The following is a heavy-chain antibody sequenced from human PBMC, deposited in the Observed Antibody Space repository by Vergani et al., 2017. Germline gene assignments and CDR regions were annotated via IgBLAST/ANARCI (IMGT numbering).Heavy chain of an antibody. CDR2: IYYSGST. CDR3: ARGGSSSGGVDY. Sequence: QVQLQESGPGLVKPSQTLSLTCTVSGGSISSGGYYWSWIRQHPGKGLEWIGYIYYSGSTYYNPSLKSRVTISVDTSKNPFSLKLSSVTAADTAVYYCARGGSSSGGVDYWGQGTLVTVSS. V-gene: IGHV4-31*03. D-gene: IGHD6-6*01. J-gene: IGHJ4*02. CDR1: GGSISSGGYY.